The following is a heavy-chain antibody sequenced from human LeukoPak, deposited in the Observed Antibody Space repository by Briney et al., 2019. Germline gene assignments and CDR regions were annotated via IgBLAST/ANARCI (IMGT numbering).Heavy chain of an antibody. V-gene: IGHV4-31*03. CDR3: ARDDLELRAFDI. J-gene: IGHJ3*02. Sequence: PSETLSLTCTVSGGSISSGGYYWSWIRQHPGKGLEWIGYIYYSGSTYYNPSLKSRVTMSVDTSKNQFSLKLSSVTAADTAVYYCARDDLELRAFDIWGQGTMVTVSS. CDR2: IYYSGST. D-gene: IGHD1-26*01. CDR1: GGSISSGGYY.